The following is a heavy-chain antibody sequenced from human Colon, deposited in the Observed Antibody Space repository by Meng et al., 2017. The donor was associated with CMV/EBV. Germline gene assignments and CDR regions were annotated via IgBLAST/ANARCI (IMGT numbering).Heavy chain of an antibody. D-gene: IGHD3-22*01. J-gene: IGHJ4*02. CDR1: LTFSNYG. V-gene: IGHV3-30*18. CDR3: AKEMYFYDSSRYYPFDH. Sequence: LTFSNYGMKWVRQAQGKGLEWVAMISSAGNHIYYVESVKGRFTLSRDNSKNTLYLQMSSLRPEDTAIYYCAKEMYFYDSSRYYPFDHWGQGALVTVSS. CDR2: ISSAGNHI.